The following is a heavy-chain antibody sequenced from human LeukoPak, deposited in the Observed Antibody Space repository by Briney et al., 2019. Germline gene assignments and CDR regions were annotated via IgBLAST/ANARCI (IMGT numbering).Heavy chain of an antibody. CDR3: ARGITFGGVVDPFDY. V-gene: IGHV4-34*01. J-gene: IGHJ4*02. CDR1: GESIRGYY. Sequence: PSETLSLTCGVSGESIRGYYWTWIRQTPGKGLEWIGVIDHSESTKYNPSLKSRVTISVDTSKNQLSLRLSSVTAADTAVYYCARGITFGGVVDPFDYWGQGTLVTVSS. D-gene: IGHD3-16*02. CDR2: IDHSEST.